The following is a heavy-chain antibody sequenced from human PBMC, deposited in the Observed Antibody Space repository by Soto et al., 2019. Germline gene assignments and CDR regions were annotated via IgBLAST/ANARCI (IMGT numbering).Heavy chain of an antibody. J-gene: IGHJ4*02. V-gene: IGHV1-46*01. Sequence: ASVKVSCKASGYAFSGFYMHWVRQAPGQGLEWMGVINPSGDSTTYAQKFQGRLTMTKDTSTSTLYMELSSQRSEDTAVYYCARDWEFGFWGQGTLVTVYS. CDR1: GYAFSGFY. D-gene: IGHD3-10*01. CDR2: INPSGDST. CDR3: ARDWEFGF.